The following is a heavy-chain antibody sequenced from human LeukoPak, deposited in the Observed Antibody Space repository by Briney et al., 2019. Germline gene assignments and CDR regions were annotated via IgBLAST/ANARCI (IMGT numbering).Heavy chain of an antibody. Sequence: SETLSLTCTVSGGSISSYYWSWIRQPPGKGLEWIGYIYYSGSTNYNPSLKSRVTILVDTSKNQFSLKLNPVTAADTAVYYCAKRDSSGWNYFDYWGQGTLVTVSS. CDR3: AKRDSSGWNYFDY. CDR1: GGSISSYY. D-gene: IGHD6-19*01. CDR2: IYYSGST. J-gene: IGHJ4*02. V-gene: IGHV4-59*01.